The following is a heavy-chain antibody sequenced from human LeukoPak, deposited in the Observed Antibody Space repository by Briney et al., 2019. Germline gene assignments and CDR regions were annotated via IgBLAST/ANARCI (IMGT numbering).Heavy chain of an antibody. CDR2: ISGSSTNI. CDR1: DFRVTSYY. CDR3: ARDDPSMIAALHY. V-gene: IGHV3-21*01. Sequence: GGSLRLSCAPSDFRVTSYYMGWVRQAPGKGLDWVSSISGSSTNIYYADSVKGRFTISRDNAKNSVYLQMNSLRAEDTAVYYCARDDPSMIAALHYWGQGTLVTVSS. D-gene: IGHD6-6*01. J-gene: IGHJ4*02.